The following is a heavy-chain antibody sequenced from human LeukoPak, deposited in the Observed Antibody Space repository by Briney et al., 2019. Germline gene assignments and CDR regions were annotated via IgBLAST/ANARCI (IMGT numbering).Heavy chain of an antibody. CDR2: ISYDGSNK. D-gene: IGHD3-3*01. CDR1: GFTFSSYA. Sequence: PGGSLRLSCAASGFTFSSYAMHWVRQAPGKGLEWVAVISYDGSNKYYADSVKGRFTISRDNSKNTLYLQMNSLRAEDTAVYYCARAPMKDYDFWSGYLDYWGQGTLVTVSS. CDR3: ARAPMKDYDFWSGYLDY. J-gene: IGHJ4*02. V-gene: IGHV3-30*04.